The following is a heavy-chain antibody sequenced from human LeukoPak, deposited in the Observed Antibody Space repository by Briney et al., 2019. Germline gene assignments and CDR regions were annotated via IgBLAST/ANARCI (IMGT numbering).Heavy chain of an antibody. Sequence: GGSLRLSCAASGFSFRSHGMHWVRQAPGEGLEWVAVIWYDASDKYYADSVRGRFTVSRDNSKNTFHLQMNSLRVDDTAVYYCVRDIYSKYLDFWGRGTLVTVSS. CDR3: VRDIYSKYLDF. CDR1: GFSFRSHG. CDR2: IWYDASDK. V-gene: IGHV3-33*01. D-gene: IGHD3-10*01. J-gene: IGHJ2*01.